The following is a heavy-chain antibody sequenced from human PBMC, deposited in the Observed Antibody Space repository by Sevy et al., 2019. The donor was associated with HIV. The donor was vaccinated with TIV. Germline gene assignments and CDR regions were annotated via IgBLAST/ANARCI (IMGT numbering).Heavy chain of an antibody. CDR3: ANKGGSRPNDAFDP. CDR1: GFSFSWYW. V-gene: IGHV3-7*01. CDR2: IKQDGSEK. Sequence: GGSLRLSCAASGFSFSWYWMSWVRQTPEKGLEWVANIKQDGSEKNYVDSVKGRFTISRDNAKNSLYLQMNSLRVEDTAVFYCANKGGSRPNDAFDPWGQGTVVTVSS. J-gene: IGHJ3*01. D-gene: IGHD3-10*01.